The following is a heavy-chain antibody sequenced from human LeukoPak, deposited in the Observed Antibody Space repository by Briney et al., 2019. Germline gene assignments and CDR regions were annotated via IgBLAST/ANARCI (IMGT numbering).Heavy chain of an antibody. Sequence: PGGSLRLSCAASGFTFSYYEMIWVRQAPGKGLEWVSYITGGSTTKNYADSVKGRFTISRDNAKNSLYLQMNSLRAEDTAIYYCARDGDIAVATAPYYFDYWGLGILVTVSS. CDR1: GFTFSYYE. J-gene: IGHJ4*02. CDR3: ARDGDIAVATAPYYFDY. D-gene: IGHD6-19*01. CDR2: ITGGSTTK. V-gene: IGHV3-48*03.